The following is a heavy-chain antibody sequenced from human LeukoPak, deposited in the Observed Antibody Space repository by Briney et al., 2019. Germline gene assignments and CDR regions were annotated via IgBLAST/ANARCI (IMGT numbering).Heavy chain of an antibody. J-gene: IGHJ4*02. CDR1: GFTFSDYY. CDR3: ARDGRYSSGWSLSDY. CDR2: ISYDGSNK. D-gene: IGHD6-19*01. V-gene: IGHV3-30-3*01. Sequence: GGSLRLSCAASGFTFSDYYMSWIRQAPGKGLEWVAVISYDGSNKYYADSVKGRFTISRDNSKNTLYLQMNSLRAEDTAVYYCARDGRYSSGWSLSDYWGQGTLVTVSS.